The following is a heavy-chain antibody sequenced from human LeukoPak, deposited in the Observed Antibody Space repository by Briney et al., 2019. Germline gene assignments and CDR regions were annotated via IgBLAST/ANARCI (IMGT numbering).Heavy chain of an antibody. J-gene: IGHJ4*02. CDR2: FSGSDGST. CDR3: AKDWDSNYPNSPSLDY. Sequence: PGGSLRLSCAASGFAFSNCAMSWVRQAPGKGLEWVSSFSGSDGSTYYADSVKGRFTISRDNSKNTLYLQINSLRAEDTALYYCAKDWDSNYPNSPSLDYWGQGTLVTVSS. CDR1: GFAFSNCA. V-gene: IGHV3-23*01. D-gene: IGHD4-4*01.